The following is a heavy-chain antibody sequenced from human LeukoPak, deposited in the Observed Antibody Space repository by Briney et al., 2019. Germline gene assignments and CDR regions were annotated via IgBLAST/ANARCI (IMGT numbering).Heavy chain of an antibody. Sequence: GASVKVSCKTSGYTFTSFGISWVRQAPGQGLEWMGWISAFNGNTNYAQKLQGRVTMTTDTSTSTAYMELRSLRSDDTAVYYCARFTYNWNDESECWGQGTLVTVSS. CDR1: GYTFTSFG. V-gene: IGHV1-18*01. CDR2: ISAFNGNT. CDR3: ARFTYNWNDESEC. D-gene: IGHD1-20*01. J-gene: IGHJ4*02.